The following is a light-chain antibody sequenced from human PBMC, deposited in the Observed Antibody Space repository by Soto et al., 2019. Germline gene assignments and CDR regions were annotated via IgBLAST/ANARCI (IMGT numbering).Light chain of an antibody. CDR1: SSNIGRNT. V-gene: IGLV1-44*01. Sequence: QSVLTQPPSASGTPGQRVTISCSGSSSNIGRNTVNWYQQLPGTAPKLLIYSNYQRPSGVPDRFSASKSGTSASLAISGLQSEDEADYYCAAWDDSLEGAVFGGGTQLTVL. CDR2: SNY. CDR3: AAWDDSLEGAV. J-gene: IGLJ7*01.